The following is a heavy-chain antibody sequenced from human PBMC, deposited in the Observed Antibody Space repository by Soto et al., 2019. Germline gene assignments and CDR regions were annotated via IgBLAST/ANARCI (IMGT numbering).Heavy chain of an antibody. Sequence: QLQLQESGSGLVKPSQTLSLTCTVSGTFISYGGYSWSWIRQPPGKGLEWIGYIYHSGSTYYNPSRKGSVTRAVDTSKNRFSVTLNSVTAADTAVYYCARGRGRGGFACWGQGTLVTVSS. V-gene: IGHV4-30-2*01. D-gene: IGHD3-16*01. CDR2: IYHSGST. CDR3: ARGRGRGGFAC. J-gene: IGHJ4*02. CDR1: GTFISYGGYS.